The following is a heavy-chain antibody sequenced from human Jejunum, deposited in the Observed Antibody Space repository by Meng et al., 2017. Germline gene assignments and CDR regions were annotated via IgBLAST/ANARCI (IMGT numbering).Heavy chain of an antibody. V-gene: IGHV3-23*01. CDR2: ISGSGGST. D-gene: IGHD5-24*01. J-gene: IGHJ4*01. Sequence: GESLKISCAASGFTFSNYGISWVRQAPGKGLEWVSGISGSGGSTYYADSVKGRFTISRDNSKNTLYLQMNSLRAEDTAVYYCAKGSGFGYGSNNYWGQGTPVTVSS. CDR3: AKGSGFGYGSNNY. CDR1: GFTFSNYG.